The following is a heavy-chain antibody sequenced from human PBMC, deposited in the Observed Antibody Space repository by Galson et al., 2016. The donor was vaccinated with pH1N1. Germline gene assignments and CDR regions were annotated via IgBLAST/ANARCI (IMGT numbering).Heavy chain of an antibody. Sequence: LSLTCTVSGGSLSSSSYYWGWIRQPPGKGLEWIANIYYSGSTYYNPSLKSRVTISVDTSKNQFSLTLSSVTAADTAVYYCARTRGFDAFDIWGQGTMVTVSS. CDR2: IYYSGST. CDR3: ARTRGFDAFDI. D-gene: IGHD3-10*01. V-gene: IGHV4-39*01. J-gene: IGHJ3*02. CDR1: GGSLSSSSYY.